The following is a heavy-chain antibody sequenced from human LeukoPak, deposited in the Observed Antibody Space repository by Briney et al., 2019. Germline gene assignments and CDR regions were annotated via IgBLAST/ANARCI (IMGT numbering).Heavy chain of an antibody. D-gene: IGHD6-13*01. CDR3: ARDLMGPGAAAGTLIDY. CDR2: ISYDGSNK. V-gene: IGHV3-30*04. CDR1: GFTFSSYA. J-gene: IGHJ4*02. Sequence: GGSLRLSCAASGFTFSSYAMHWVRQAPGKGLEWVAVISYDGSNKYYADSVKGRFTISRDNSKNTLYLQMNSLRAEDTAVYYCARDLMGPGAAAGTLIDYWGQGTLATVSS.